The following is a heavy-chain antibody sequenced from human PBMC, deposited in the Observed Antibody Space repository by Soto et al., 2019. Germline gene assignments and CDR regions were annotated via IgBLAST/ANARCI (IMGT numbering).Heavy chain of an antibody. J-gene: IGHJ4*02. CDR3: AFVAAAGNSYHFDY. D-gene: IGHD6-13*01. CDR1: GYTFTSYD. CDR2: MNPNSGNT. V-gene: IGHV1-8*01. Sequence: QVQLVQSGAEVKKPGASVKVSCKASGYTFTSYDINWVRQATGQGLEWMGWMNPNSGNTGYAQKFQGRVTMTRNTSISTAYMELSSLRSEDTAVYYCAFVAAAGNSYHFDYWGQGTLVTVSS.